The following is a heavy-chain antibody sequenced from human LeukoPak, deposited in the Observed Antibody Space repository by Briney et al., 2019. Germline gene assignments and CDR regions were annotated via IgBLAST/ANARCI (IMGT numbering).Heavy chain of an antibody. D-gene: IGHD6-13*01. CDR2: INHSGGT. CDR3: ARSGYSSSWYSLAFDY. Sequence: SETLSLTCAVYGGSFSGYYWSWIRQPPGKGLEWIGEINHSGGTNYNPSLKSRVTISVDTSKNQFSLKLSSVTAADTAVYYCARSGYSSSWYSLAFDYWGQGTLVTVSS. CDR1: GGSFSGYY. J-gene: IGHJ4*02. V-gene: IGHV4-34*01.